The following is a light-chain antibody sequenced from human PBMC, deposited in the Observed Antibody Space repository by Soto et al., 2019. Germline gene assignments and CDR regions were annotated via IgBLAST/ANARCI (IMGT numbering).Light chain of an antibody. V-gene: IGKV3-15*01. CDR3: QQYNNGWT. J-gene: IGKJ1*01. Sequence: EIVMTQSPATLSVSPGERATLSCRASQSVSSNLAWYQQKPGQAPRLLIYGASTRATGIPARFSGSGSGTEFTLTISSLQSEDVAVYYCQQYNNGWTFGQGTRVEMK. CDR1: QSVSSN. CDR2: GAS.